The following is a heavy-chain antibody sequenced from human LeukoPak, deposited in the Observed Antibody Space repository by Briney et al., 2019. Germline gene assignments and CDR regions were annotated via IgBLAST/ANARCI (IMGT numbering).Heavy chain of an antibody. J-gene: IGHJ4*02. CDR1: RFIFSNYG. V-gene: IGHV3-30*03. Sequence: PGGSLRLSCAASRFIFSNYGMHWVRQAPGKGLEWVAAVSYDGTKKYYGDSVRGRFPISRDDSKNTLYLQMNSLRAEDTAVYYCARRYCSGGTCYFFDYWGQGTLVTVSS. CDR3: ARRYCSGGTCYFFDY. CDR2: VSYDGTKK. D-gene: IGHD2-15*01.